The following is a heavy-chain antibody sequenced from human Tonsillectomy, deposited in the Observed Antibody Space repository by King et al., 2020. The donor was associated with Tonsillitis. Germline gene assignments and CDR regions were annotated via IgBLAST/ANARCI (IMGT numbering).Heavy chain of an antibody. CDR3: AREYSSFEY. Sequence: QLQESGPGLVKPSETLSLTCTVSGGSISNYYWSWLRQSPGKGLEWIGFIHYSGSTSYNPSLQSRVTISVDTSMNQLSLKLSSVTAADTAVYYCAREYSSFEYWGQGILVTVSS. V-gene: IGHV4-59*12. CDR1: GGSISNYY. J-gene: IGHJ4*02. D-gene: IGHD6-13*01. CDR2: IHYSGST.